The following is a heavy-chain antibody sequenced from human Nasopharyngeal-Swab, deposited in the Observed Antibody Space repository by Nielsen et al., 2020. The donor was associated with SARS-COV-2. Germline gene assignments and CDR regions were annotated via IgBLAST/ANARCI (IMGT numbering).Heavy chain of an antibody. D-gene: IGHD2-2*01. J-gene: IGHJ6*02. CDR1: GGSISSYY. CDR2: IYYSGST. V-gene: IGHV4-59*12. CDR3: ARGDVVVPAAIYYYYYGMDV. Sequence: GSLRLSCTVSGGSISSYYWSWIRQPPGKGLEWIGYIYYSGSTNYNQSLKSRVTISVDTSKNQFSLKLSSVTAADTAVYYCARGDVVVPAAIYYYYYGMDVWGQGTTVTVSS.